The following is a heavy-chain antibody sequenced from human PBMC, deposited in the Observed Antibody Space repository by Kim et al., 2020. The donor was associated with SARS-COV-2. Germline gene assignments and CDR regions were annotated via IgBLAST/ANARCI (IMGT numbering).Heavy chain of an antibody. CDR2: IYYSGST. CDR1: GGSISSYY. CDR3: ARARIAARRIYYYGMDV. D-gene: IGHD6-6*01. V-gene: IGHV4-59*13. J-gene: IGHJ6*02. Sequence: SETLSLTCTVSGGSISSYYWSWIRQPPGKGLEWIGYIYYSGSTNYNPSLKSRVTISVDTSKNQFSLKLSSVTAADTAVYYCARARIAARRIYYYGMDVWGQGTTVTVSS.